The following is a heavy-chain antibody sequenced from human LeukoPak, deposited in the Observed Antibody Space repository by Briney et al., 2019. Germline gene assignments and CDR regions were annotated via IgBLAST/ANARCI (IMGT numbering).Heavy chain of an antibody. CDR2: INPTSGGT. V-gene: IGHV1-2*02. D-gene: IGHD2-15*01. J-gene: IGHJ4*02. CDR3: AKDHSGIVVVVAATIAPGGVYDY. CDR1: GYTFTGYY. Sequence: ASVKVSCKTSGYTFTGYYIQWVRQAPGQGLEWMGYINPTSGGTNYAQEFQGRVTMTRDTSISTAYMELSRLTSDDTAVYYCAKDHSGIVVVVAATIAPGGVYDYWGQGTLVTVSS.